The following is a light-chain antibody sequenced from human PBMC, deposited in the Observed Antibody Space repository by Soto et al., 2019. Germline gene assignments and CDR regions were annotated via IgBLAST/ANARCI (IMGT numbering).Light chain of an antibody. Sequence: EIVLTQSPGTLSLSPGERSTLSCSASQSVSSYLAWYQQKPGQAPRLLIYGTSIRATGIPDRFSGSGSGTDFTLTITRLEPEDFAVYYCQRFGTSPPWTFGQGTKVDIK. CDR1: QSVSSY. CDR2: GTS. J-gene: IGKJ1*01. V-gene: IGKV3-20*01. CDR3: QRFGTSPPWT.